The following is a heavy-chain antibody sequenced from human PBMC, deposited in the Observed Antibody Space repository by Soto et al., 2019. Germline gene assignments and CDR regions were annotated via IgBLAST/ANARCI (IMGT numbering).Heavy chain of an antibody. V-gene: IGHV3-30*18. Sequence: GGSLRLSRAASGFSFSIYGMHWVRQAPGQGLEWVAVISYDGSNKYYADSVKGRFTISRDNFKNTLYLQMNSLTAQDTAVLICAKDLRGRDYDSSGYYYYGMDVWGQGSTVIVSS. J-gene: IGHJ6*02. CDR3: AKDLRGRDYDSSGYYYYGMDV. CDR2: ISYDGSNK. D-gene: IGHD3-22*01. CDR1: GFSFSIYG.